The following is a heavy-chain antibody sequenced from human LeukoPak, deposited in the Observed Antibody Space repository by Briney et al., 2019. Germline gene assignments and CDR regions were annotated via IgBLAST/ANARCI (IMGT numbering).Heavy chain of an antibody. CDR3: ASERLAAAGMPFDS. CDR1: GGSISSYD. Sequence: PSETLSLTCTVSGGSISSYDWNWIRQPAGKGLEWIGRIYTSGSTNYNPSLKSRVTISLDKSKNQFTLKLSSVTAADTAVNYGASERLAAAGMPFDSWGQGTLVTVSS. J-gene: IGHJ4*02. V-gene: IGHV4-4*07. D-gene: IGHD6-13*01. CDR2: IYTSGST.